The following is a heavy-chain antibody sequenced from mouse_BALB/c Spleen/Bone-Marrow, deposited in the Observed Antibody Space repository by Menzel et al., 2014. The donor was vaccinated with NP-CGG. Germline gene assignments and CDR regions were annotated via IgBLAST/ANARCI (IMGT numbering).Heavy chain of an antibody. J-gene: IGHJ1*01. V-gene: IGHV1S56*01. D-gene: IGHD1-2*01. CDR3: VRSRLRDWYFDV. CDR2: IFPGDSTT. CDR1: GNTITSYD. Sequence: QVQLQQSGVELVKPGASVMLSCKASGNTITSYDINWVRQRPEQGLEWIGWIFPGDSTTKYNEKFKGKATPSTDKSSSTVHMQLSRLTSEDSAVYFCVRSRLRDWYFDVWGAGTTVTISS.